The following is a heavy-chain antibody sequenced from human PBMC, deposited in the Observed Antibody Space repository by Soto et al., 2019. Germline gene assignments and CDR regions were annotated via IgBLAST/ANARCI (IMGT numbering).Heavy chain of an antibody. D-gene: IGHD6-13*01. CDR2: ISGSGGST. CDR3: ARANIAAAAQRGFDY. CDR1: GFTFSSYA. J-gene: IGHJ4*02. V-gene: IGHV3-23*01. Sequence: GGSLRLSCAASGFTFSSYAMSWVRQAPGKGLEWVSAISGSGGSTYYADSVKGRFTISRDNSKNTLYLQMNSLRAEDTAVYYCARANIAAAAQRGFDYWGQGTLVTVSS.